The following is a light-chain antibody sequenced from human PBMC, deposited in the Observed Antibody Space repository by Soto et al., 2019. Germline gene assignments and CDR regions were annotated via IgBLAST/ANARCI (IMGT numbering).Light chain of an antibody. Sequence: EIVLTQSPGTLSLSPGERATISCRASQSVSSSYLAWYQQKPGQAPRLLIYGASSRATGIPDRFSGSGSGTDFTVTISSLEPEDFAVYYCQQYGNSRYTFGQGTKLEIK. CDR3: QQYGNSRYT. J-gene: IGKJ2*01. CDR2: GAS. CDR1: QSVSSSY. V-gene: IGKV3-20*01.